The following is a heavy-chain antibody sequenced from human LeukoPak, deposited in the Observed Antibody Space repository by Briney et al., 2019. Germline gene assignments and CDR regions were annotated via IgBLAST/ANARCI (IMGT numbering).Heavy chain of an antibody. Sequence: SETLSLTSAVYGGSISSGGYSWSWIRQPPGKGLEWIGYIYHYGSTYYNTSLKSRVTISVDSSKDQFSMKLSSVTAADTAVYYCARAVGKQLLAWFDPWGQGTLVTVSS. CDR2: IYHYGST. CDR1: GGSISSGGYS. D-gene: IGHD5-18*01. J-gene: IGHJ5*02. V-gene: IGHV4-30-2*01. CDR3: ARAVGKQLLAWFDP.